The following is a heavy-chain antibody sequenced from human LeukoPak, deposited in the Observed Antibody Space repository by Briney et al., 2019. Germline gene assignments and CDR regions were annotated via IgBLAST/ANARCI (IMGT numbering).Heavy chain of an antibody. CDR1: GFTFSSYA. J-gene: IGHJ4*02. V-gene: IGHV3-23*01. CDR3: ARGLVPAAEDYGDYLGFDY. CDR2: ISGSGGST. D-gene: IGHD4-17*01. Sequence: GGSLRLSCAASGFTFSSYAMSWVRQAPGKGLEWVSAISGSGGSTYYADSVKGRFTISRDNSKNTLYLQMNSLRAEDTAVYYCARGLVPAAEDYGDYLGFDYWGQGTLVTVSS.